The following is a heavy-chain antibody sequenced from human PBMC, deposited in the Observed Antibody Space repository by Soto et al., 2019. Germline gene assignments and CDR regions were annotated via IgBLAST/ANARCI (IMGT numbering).Heavy chain of an antibody. Sequence: QVQLVESGGGVVQPGRSLRLSCGASGFKFSTYGMHWVRQAPGKGLEWVAVISYDGNNKDYADSVKGRFTISRDNSKNTSYLQINSLRAEHTAVYYCAKGLVGYVFGVQDYYFGMDVWGQGTTVAVSS. CDR2: ISYDGNNK. J-gene: IGHJ6*02. V-gene: IGHV3-30*18. CDR1: GFKFSTYG. D-gene: IGHD1-26*01. CDR3: AKGLVGYVFGVQDYYFGMDV.